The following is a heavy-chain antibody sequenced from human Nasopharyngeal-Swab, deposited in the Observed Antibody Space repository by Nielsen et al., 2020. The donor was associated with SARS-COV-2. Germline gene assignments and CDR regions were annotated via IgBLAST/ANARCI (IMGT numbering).Heavy chain of an antibody. CDR1: GYTFTSYD. D-gene: IGHD6-13*01. CDR2: MNPNSGNT. Sequence: ASVKVPCKASGYTFTSYDINWVRQATGQGLEWMGWMNPNSGNTGYAQKFQGRVTMTRNTSISTAYMELSSLRSEDTAVYYCARAGAAAPGVYYGMDVWGQGTTVTVSS. V-gene: IGHV1-8*01. J-gene: IGHJ6*02. CDR3: ARAGAAAPGVYYGMDV.